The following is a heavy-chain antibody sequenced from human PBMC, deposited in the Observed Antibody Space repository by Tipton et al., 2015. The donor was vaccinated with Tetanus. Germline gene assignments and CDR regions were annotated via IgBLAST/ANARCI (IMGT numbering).Heavy chain of an antibody. Sequence: TLSLTCTVSGGSISSSSYYWGWIRQPPGKGLEWIGSIYYSGSTYYNPSLKSRVTISVDTSKNQFSLKLSSVTAADTAVYYCARGSRQRPGSYWGQGTLVTVSS. CDR3: ARGSRQRPGSY. D-gene: IGHD1-1*01. CDR2: IYYSGST. CDR1: GGSISSSSYY. J-gene: IGHJ4*02. V-gene: IGHV4-39*01.